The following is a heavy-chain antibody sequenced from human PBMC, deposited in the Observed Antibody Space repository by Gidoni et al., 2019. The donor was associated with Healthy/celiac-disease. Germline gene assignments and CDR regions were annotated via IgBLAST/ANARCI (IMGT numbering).Heavy chain of an antibody. CDR2: INSDGSST. CDR1: AFTFSSYW. Sequence: EVQLVESGGGLVQPGGSLRLSCAASAFTFSSYWMHWVRQAPGKGLVWVSRINSDGSSTSYADAVKGRFTISRDNAKNTLYLQMNSLRAEDTAVYYCAREGPAAHKDYWGQGTLVTVSS. V-gene: IGHV3-74*01. CDR3: AREGPAAHKDY. J-gene: IGHJ4*02. D-gene: IGHD2-2*01.